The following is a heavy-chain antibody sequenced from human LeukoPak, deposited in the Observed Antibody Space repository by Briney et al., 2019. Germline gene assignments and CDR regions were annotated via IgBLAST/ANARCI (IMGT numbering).Heavy chain of an antibody. J-gene: IGHJ4*02. CDR3: ARGHYESSGYYLGY. V-gene: IGHV1-2*02. CDR2: INPNSGGT. CDR1: GYTFTAYY. Sequence: GASVKVSCKASGYTFTAYYLHWVRQAPGQGLEWMGWINPNSGGTNYAQNFQGRVTMTRDTSISTAYMELSRLRSDDTAVYYCARGHYESSGYYLGYWGQGTLATVSS. D-gene: IGHD3-22*01.